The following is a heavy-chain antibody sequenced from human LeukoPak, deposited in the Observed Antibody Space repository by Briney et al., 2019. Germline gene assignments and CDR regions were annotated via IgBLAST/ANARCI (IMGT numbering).Heavy chain of an antibody. J-gene: IGHJ6*03. CDR3: ARGSTMIRTYMDV. D-gene: IGHD3-10*01. Sequence: SETLSLTCTVSGGSISSYFRSWIRQPPGKGLEWIGFVYYSGSTNYNPSLTSRVTISVDTSKNEFSLRLTSVTAADTAVYYCARGSTMIRTYMDVWGKGTTVTVSS. CDR2: VYYSGST. V-gene: IGHV4-59*01. CDR1: GGSISSYF.